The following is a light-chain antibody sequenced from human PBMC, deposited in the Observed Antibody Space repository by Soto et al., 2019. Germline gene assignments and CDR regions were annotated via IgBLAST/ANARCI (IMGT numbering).Light chain of an antibody. J-gene: IGLJ1*01. CDR1: SSNIGTYT. V-gene: IGLV1-44*01. Sequence: QSVLAQPAATSGTPGQRVTISYSGSSSNIGTYTVNWYQQFPGTAPKLLIYNNDQRPSGVPDRFSGFKYGTAASLAISGLQSEDEAEYYCAAWDDSLSGLYVFGTGTKVTVL. CDR2: NND. CDR3: AAWDDSLSGLYV.